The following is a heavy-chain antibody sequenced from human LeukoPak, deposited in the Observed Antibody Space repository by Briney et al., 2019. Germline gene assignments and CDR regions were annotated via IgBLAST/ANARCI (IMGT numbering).Heavy chain of an antibody. CDR1: GYTFTSYG. V-gene: IGHV1-18*01. J-gene: IGHJ6*02. Sequence: APVKVSCKASGYTFTSYGISWVRQAPGQGLKWMGWISAYNGNTNYAQKLQGRVTMTTDTSTSTAYMELRSLRSDDTAVYYCARNWFGEFDYYYGMDVWGQGTTVTVSS. CDR3: ARNWFGEFDYYYGMDV. CDR2: ISAYNGNT. D-gene: IGHD3-10*01.